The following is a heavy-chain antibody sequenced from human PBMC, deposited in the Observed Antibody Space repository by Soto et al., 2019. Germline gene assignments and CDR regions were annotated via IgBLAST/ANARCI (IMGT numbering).Heavy chain of an antibody. J-gene: IGHJ4*02. CDR2: ISSNGGST. Sequence: EVPLVESGGGLVQPGGSLRLSCAASGFTFSNYVMHWVRQAPGKGLEYVSAISSNGGSTYYANSVKGRFTISRDNSKNTLYLQMGSLRAEDMAVYYCARGSRYSGNYYDFDYWGQGTLVTVSS. CDR3: ARGSRYSGNYYDFDY. D-gene: IGHD1-26*01. CDR1: GFTFSNYV. V-gene: IGHV3-64*01.